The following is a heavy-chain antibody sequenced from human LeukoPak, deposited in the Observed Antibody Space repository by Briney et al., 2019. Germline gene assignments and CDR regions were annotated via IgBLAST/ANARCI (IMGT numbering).Heavy chain of an antibody. J-gene: IGHJ4*02. CDR3: ARVGGNYEGLIDY. V-gene: IGHV1-18*01. D-gene: IGHD1-26*01. CDR2: ISAYNGYT. CDR1: GYTFTYFP. Sequence: GASVKVSCKASGYTFTYFPIGWVRQAPGQGLEWMGWISAYNGYTKYAPSLQGRVTMTTDTSTSTAYMQLRSLRSDDTAMYYCARVGGNYEGLIDYWGQGTLVTVSS.